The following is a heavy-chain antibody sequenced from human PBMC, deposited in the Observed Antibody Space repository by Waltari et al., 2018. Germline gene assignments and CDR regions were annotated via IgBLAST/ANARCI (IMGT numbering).Heavy chain of an antibody. Sequence: QVQLQESGPGLVKPSETLSLTCTVSGGSISSYYWSWLRQPAGKGLEWIGRIYTSGSTNYNPSLKSRVTMSVDTSKNQFSLKLSSVTAADTAVYYCARDVGLATYYDSSGYRNWFDPWGQGTLVTVSS. D-gene: IGHD3-22*01. CDR2: IYTSGST. CDR3: ARDVGLATYYDSSGYRNWFDP. CDR1: GGSISSYY. V-gene: IGHV4-4*07. J-gene: IGHJ5*02.